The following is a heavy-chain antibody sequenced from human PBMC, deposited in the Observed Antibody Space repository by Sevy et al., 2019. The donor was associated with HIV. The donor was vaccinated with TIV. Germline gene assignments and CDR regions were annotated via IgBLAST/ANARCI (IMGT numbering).Heavy chain of an antibody. V-gene: IGHV3-21*01. CDR2: IISSSSYI. J-gene: IGHJ4*02. D-gene: IGHD3-10*01. CDR3: ARDRPAEGSGCYRY. CDR1: GFTFSSYS. Sequence: GGSLRLSCAASGFTFSSYSMNWVRQAPGKGLEWVSSIISSSSYIYYADSVKGRFTISRDNAKNSLYLQMNSLRAEDTAVYYCARDRPAEGSGCYRYWGQGTLVTVSS.